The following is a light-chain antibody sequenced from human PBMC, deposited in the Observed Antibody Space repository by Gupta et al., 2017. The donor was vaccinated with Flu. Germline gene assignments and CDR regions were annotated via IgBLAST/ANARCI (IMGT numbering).Light chain of an antibody. CDR1: SSNLGNNY. CDR3: GTWDSSLSARV. Sequence: QSVLTQPPSVAAAPGQKGTIPCPGSSSNLGNNYVSWYQQLPGTAPKLLIYDNNKRPSGIPDRSSGSKSGTSATLGITGLQTGDEADYYCGTWDSSLSARVFGGGTKLTVL. V-gene: IGLV1-51*01. CDR2: DNN. J-gene: IGLJ3*02.